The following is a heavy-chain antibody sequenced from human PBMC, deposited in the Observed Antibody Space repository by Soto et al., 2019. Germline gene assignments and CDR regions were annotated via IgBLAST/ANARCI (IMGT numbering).Heavy chain of an antibody. CDR1: GFTFSSYW. Sequence: PGGSLRLSCAASGFTFSSYWMHWVRQAPGEGLVWVSRIKNDGTRTNYADSVKGRFTISRDNAKNTLYLQMNSLRAEDTAVYYCASGGSSLNFDSWGQGTLVTVSS. J-gene: IGHJ4*02. V-gene: IGHV3-74*01. CDR3: ASGGSSLNFDS. D-gene: IGHD6-6*01. CDR2: IKNDGTRT.